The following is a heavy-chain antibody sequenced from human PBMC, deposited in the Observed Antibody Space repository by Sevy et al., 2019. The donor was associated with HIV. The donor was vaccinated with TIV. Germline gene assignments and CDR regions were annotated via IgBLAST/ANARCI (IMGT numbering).Heavy chain of an antibody. J-gene: IGHJ4*02. CDR2: INGRGGST. CDR1: GYSFSSYA. D-gene: IGHD6-13*01. V-gene: IGHV3-23*01. CDR3: ARPSHRIAAVASAFYDN. Sequence: GGSLRLSCVVSGYSFSSYAISWVRQAPGKGLEWVSTINGRGGSTYYADSVKGRFTISRDNPKNTLFLQMINLRVDDTAIYYCARPSHRIAAVASAFYDNWGQGTLVTVSS.